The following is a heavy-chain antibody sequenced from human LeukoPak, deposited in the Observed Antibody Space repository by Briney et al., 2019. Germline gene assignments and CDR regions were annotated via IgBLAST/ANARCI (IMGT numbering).Heavy chain of an antibody. Sequence: SETLSLTCTVSGGSISSSSYYWGWIRQPPGKGLEWIGSISYSGSTYYNPSLKSRVTISVDTSKNQFSLRLSSVTAADTAVYYCARGYCSGGSCYSYYYYNYMDVWGKGTTVTVSS. V-gene: IGHV4-39*07. CDR2: ISYSGST. D-gene: IGHD2-15*01. CDR3: ARGYCSGGSCYSYYYYNYMDV. J-gene: IGHJ6*03. CDR1: GGSISSSSYY.